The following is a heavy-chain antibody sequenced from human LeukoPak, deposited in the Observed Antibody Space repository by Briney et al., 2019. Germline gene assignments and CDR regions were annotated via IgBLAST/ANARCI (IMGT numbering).Heavy chain of an antibody. V-gene: IGHV4-59*01. Sequence: SETLSLTCTVSGGSISSYYWSWIRQPPGKGLEWIGYIYYSGSANYHPSLKSRVTISVDTSKNRFSLRLSSVTAADTAVYYCARVKQQLARVGAFDIWGQGTMVTVSS. CDR3: ARVKQQLARVGAFDI. CDR2: IYYSGSA. D-gene: IGHD6-13*01. J-gene: IGHJ3*02. CDR1: GGSISSYY.